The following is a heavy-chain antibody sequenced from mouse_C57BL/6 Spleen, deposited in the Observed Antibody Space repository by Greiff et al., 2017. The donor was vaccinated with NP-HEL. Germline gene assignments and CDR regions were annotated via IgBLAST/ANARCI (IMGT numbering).Heavy chain of an antibody. D-gene: IGHD2-5*01. CDR3: ARGYSNYGYFDV. CDR2: ISSGSSTI. V-gene: IGHV5-17*01. CDR1: GFTFSDYG. Sequence: EVMLVESGGGLVKPGGSLKLSCAASGFTFSDYGMHWVRQAPEKGLEWVAYISSGSSTIYYADKVKGRFTISRDNAKNTLFLQMTSLRSEDTAMYYCARGYSNYGYFDVWGTGTTVTVSS. J-gene: IGHJ1*03.